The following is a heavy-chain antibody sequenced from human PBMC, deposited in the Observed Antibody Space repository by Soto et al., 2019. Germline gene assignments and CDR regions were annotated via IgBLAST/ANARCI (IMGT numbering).Heavy chain of an antibody. CDR2: IYWDDNK. Sequence: QITLKESGPTLVKPTQTLTLTCTFSGFSLSTSGVVVGWIRQPPGKALEWLAVIYWDDNKHYSPSLRSRLTITKDTSKNQVVLTMTNMDPMDTGTYYCAHKGPEDWPLDYWGQGTLVTVSS. CDR3: AHKGPEDWPLDY. D-gene: IGHD3-9*01. CDR1: GFSLSTSGVV. J-gene: IGHJ4*02. V-gene: IGHV2-5*02.